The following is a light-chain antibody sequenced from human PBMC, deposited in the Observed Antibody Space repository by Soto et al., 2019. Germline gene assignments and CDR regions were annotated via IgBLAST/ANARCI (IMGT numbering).Light chain of an antibody. V-gene: IGLV2-14*01. CDR3: SSYTTTTRP. CDR1: SSDIGSNNY. J-gene: IGLJ3*02. CDR2: EVS. Sequence: QSVLTQPASVSGSPGQSITISCTGTSSDIGSNNYVSWFQQRPGKAPTLIIYEVSNRPSGVSTHFSGSKSGNTASLTISGLLPEDEAEYYRSSYTTTTRPFGGGTKLTVL.